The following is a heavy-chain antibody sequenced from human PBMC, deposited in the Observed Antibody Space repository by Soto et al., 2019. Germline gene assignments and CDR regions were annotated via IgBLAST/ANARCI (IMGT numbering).Heavy chain of an antibody. CDR2: INHSGST. J-gene: IGHJ6*03. V-gene: IGHV4-34*01. CDR1: GGSFCGHD. CDR3: ARRLLLGYSSVRPFRNYYMDV. D-gene: IGHD6-19*01. Sequence: SETLSLTCAVYGGSFCGHDWSWIRQPPGKGLEWIGEINHSGSTNYNPSLKSRVTISVDTSKNQFSLKLSSVTAADTAVYYCARRLLLGYSSVRPFRNYYMDVWGKGTTLTVSS.